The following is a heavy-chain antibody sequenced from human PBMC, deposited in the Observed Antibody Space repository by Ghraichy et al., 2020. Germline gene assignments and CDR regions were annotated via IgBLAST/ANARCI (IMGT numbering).Heavy chain of an antibody. J-gene: IGHJ4*02. Sequence: GGSLRLSCAASGFTFSNAWMSWVRQAPGKGLEWVGRIKSKTDGGTTDYAAPVKGRFTISRDDSKNTLYLQMNSLKTEDTAVYYCTTDGPYCSGGSCYYWGQGTLVTVSS. CDR2: IKSKTDGGTT. CDR1: GFTFSNAW. V-gene: IGHV3-15*01. CDR3: TTDGPYCSGGSCYY. D-gene: IGHD2-15*01.